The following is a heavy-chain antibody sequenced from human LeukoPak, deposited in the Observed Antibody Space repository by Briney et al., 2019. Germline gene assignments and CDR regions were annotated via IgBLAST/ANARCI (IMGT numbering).Heavy chain of an antibody. CDR3: AKARTGYLTPFDY. CDR1: GFTFDDYA. CDR2: ISYNSGTI. D-gene: IGHD3/OR15-3a*01. J-gene: IGHJ4*02. Sequence: GRSLRLSCAASGFTFDDYALHWVRQAPGKGLEWVSGISYNSGTIAYADSVKARFTISRDNAKSSLYLQMNSLRLEDTAFYFCAKARTGYLTPFDYWGQGALVTVSS. V-gene: IGHV3-9*01.